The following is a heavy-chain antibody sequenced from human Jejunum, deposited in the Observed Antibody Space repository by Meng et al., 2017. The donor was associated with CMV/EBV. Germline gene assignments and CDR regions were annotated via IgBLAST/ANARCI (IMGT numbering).Heavy chain of an antibody. J-gene: IGHJ4*02. D-gene: IGHD3-9*01. CDR3: ARGKSDYDSNGYYDN. CDR2: VYYTGGT. V-gene: IGHV4-61*08. Sequence: VADVGVNSGGFYWSWIRQAPGQGLEWIGYVYYTGGTNYNPSVKSRVTISLDTSQNQFSLRLDSVSAADAGIYYCARGKSDYDSNGYYDNWGQGTLVTV. CDR1: DVGVNSGGFY.